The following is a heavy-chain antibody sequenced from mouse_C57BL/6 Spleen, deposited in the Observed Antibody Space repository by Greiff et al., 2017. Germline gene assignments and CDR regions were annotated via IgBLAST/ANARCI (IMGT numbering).Heavy chain of an antibody. CDR3: AGYVLLDY. J-gene: IGHJ2*01. CDR1: GYAFSSSW. V-gene: IGHV1-82*01. Sequence: QVQLQQSGPELVKPGASVKISCKASGYAFSSSWMNWVKQRPGKGLEWIGRIYPGDGDTNYNGKFKGKATLTADKSSSTAYMQLSSLTSEDSAVYCCAGYVLLDYWGQGTTLTVSS. CDR2: IYPGDGDT. D-gene: IGHD2-2*01.